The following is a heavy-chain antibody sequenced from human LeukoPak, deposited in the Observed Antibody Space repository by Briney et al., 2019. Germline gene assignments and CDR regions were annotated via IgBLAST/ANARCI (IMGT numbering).Heavy chain of an antibody. CDR2: INPNSGGT. CDR1: GYTFTGYY. Sequence: GASVKVSCKASGYTFTGYYMHWVRQAPGQGLEWMGWINPNSGGTNYAQKFQGRVTMTRDTSISTAYMELSRLRSDDTAVYYCARDLGYCSSTSCSVYFDYWGQGTLVTVSS. CDR3: ARDLGYCSSTSCSVYFDY. V-gene: IGHV1-2*02. D-gene: IGHD2-2*01. J-gene: IGHJ4*02.